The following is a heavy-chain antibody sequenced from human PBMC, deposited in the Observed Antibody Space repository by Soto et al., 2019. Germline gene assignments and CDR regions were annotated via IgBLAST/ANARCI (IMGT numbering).Heavy chain of an antibody. CDR2: ITSDTKTI. CDR1: GFKLTIYR. J-gene: IGHJ4*02. V-gene: IGHV3-48*02. CDR3: ARSVEGHFDY. D-gene: IGHD6-19*01. Sequence: EVQLVESGGALVQPGGSLGPPCVPSGFKLTIYRMNWVRQAPGKGLDGSAYITSDTKTIKYADSVKGRFTISRDNAKNSVYLQMNSLSDEDTAVYYCARSVEGHFDYWGQGTVVTVSS.